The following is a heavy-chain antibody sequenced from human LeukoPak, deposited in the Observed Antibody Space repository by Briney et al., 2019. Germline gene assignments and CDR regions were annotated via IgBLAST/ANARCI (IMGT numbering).Heavy chain of an antibody. V-gene: IGHV3-23*01. J-gene: IGHJ4*02. CDR2: ISGTGYMT. D-gene: IGHD3-10*02. CDR1: GFRFGDYA. Sequence: LPGGSLRLSCAASGFRFGDYALAWVRQAPGKGLEWVSDISGTGYMTYYADSVKGRFTISRDNSDNTLYLQMNSLRAEDTAFYYCARGSAYHYVNNAYFHYYDYWGQGALVAVSS. CDR3: ARGSAYHYVNNAYFHYYDY.